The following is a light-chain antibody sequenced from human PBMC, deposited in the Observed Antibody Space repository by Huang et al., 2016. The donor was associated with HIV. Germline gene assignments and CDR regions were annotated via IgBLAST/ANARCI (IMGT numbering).Light chain of an antibody. V-gene: IGKV2D-29*02. CDR2: EVS. J-gene: IGKJ4*01. Sequence: DIVMTQTPLSLSVTPGQPASISCKSSQSLLHSDGETYLYWYLHKRGQSPQLLIDEVSNRFSGVAERFSGSGSGTDFTLRISRVEAEDVGVYYCMQRTQRPLTFGGGTKVEIK. CDR3: MQRTQRPLT. CDR1: QSLLHSDGETY.